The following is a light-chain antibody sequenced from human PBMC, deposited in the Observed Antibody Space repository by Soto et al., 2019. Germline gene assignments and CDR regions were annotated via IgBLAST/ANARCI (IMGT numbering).Light chain of an antibody. CDR3: QQYNNWPYT. J-gene: IGKJ2*01. Sequence: EIVMTQSPATLAVSPGERAALSCRASQSVSCNFAWYQQKPGQAPRLLIYGASSRATGTPARFSGRGSGTEFTLTISSLQSEDFAVYYCQQYNNWPYTFGLGTKLEMK. CDR1: QSVSCN. V-gene: IGKV3-15*01. CDR2: GAS.